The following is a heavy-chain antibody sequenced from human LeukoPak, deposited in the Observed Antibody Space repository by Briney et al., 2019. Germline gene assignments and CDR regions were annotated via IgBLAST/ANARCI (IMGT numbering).Heavy chain of an antibody. Sequence: ASVKVSCEASGYTFTSYGISWVRQAPGQGLAWMGGIIPIFGTANYAQKFQGRVTITTDESTSTAYMELSSLRSEDTAVYYCARTLFGGYFDYWGQGTLVTVSS. CDR1: GYTFTSYG. CDR2: IIPIFGTA. D-gene: IGHD2-21*01. J-gene: IGHJ4*02. V-gene: IGHV1-69*05. CDR3: ARTLFGGYFDY.